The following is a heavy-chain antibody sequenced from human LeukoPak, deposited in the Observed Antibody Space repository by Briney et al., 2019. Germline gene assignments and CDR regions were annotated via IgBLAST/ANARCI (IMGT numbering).Heavy chain of an antibody. Sequence: GGSLRLSCVASGYTFSSHGMNWVRQAPGKGLEWVAVIWYDGSKKYYADSVKGRFTISRDDSKNMLYLQVNSLRAEDTAVYYCARDLGNWNEWRVELDHWGQGTLVTVSS. V-gene: IGHV3-33*01. D-gene: IGHD1-1*01. CDR1: GYTFSSHG. CDR3: ARDLGNWNEWRVELDH. CDR2: IWYDGSKK. J-gene: IGHJ4*02.